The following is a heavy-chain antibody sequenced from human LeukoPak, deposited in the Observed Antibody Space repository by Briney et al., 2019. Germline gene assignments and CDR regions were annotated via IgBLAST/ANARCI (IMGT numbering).Heavy chain of an antibody. V-gene: IGHV4-39*01. CDR2: IFYTGNT. CDR1: GFTFSTYY. Sequence: PGGSLRLSCAASGFTFSTYYMNWVRQAPGKGLEWIANIFYTGNTYYNPSLKSRVTISIDTSKNQFSLRLNSVTATDTAVYYCARLNKPGWFDPWGQGTLLIVSS. CDR3: ARLNKPGWFDP. J-gene: IGHJ5*02. D-gene: IGHD1-14*01.